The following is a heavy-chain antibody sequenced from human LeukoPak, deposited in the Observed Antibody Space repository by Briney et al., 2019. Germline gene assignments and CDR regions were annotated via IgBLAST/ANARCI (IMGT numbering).Heavy chain of an antibody. V-gene: IGHV1-18*01. CDR2: ISAYNGNT. J-gene: IGHJ4*02. Sequence: ASVTVSCTASGYTFTSYGISWVRQAPGQGLEWMGWISAYNGNTNYAQTLQGRVTMTTDTSTSTAYMELRSLRSDDTAVYYCARDLYSGSYFPHFFDYWGQGTLVTVSS. D-gene: IGHD1-26*01. CDR3: ARDLYSGSYFPHFFDY. CDR1: GYTFTSYG.